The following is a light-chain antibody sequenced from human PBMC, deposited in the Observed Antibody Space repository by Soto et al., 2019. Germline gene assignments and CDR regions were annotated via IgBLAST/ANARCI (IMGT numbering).Light chain of an antibody. CDR1: QSVNIH. CDR3: QQYNKWPRT. CDR2: GAS. J-gene: IGKJ1*01. Sequence: IVMTQSPATFSLSRGQRPTLSCRASQSVNIHLAWYQQKPGQAPRLLIYGASARATGIPAKFSGSGSGTEFTLTISSLQSEDFAVYYCQQYNKWPRTFGQGTKVDIK. V-gene: IGKV3D-15*01.